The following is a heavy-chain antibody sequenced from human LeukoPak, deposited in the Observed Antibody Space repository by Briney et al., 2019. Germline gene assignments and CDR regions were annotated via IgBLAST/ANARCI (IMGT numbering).Heavy chain of an antibody. J-gene: IGHJ4*02. Sequence: PGGSLRLSCAASGFIFSSYAMSWVRQAPGKGVEWVSAISGSGVSTYYADSVKGRFTVSRDNAKNSLYLQMNSLRAEDTAVYYCARGKYGGYFIDYWGQGTLVTVSS. CDR2: ISGSGVST. D-gene: IGHD5-12*01. CDR1: GFIFSSYA. V-gene: IGHV3-23*01. CDR3: ARGKYGGYFIDY.